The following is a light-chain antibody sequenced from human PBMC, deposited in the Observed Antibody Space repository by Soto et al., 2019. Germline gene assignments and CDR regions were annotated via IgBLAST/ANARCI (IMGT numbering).Light chain of an antibody. CDR1: QSVSSN. CDR3: QHYNNWPPWT. Sequence: EIVMTQSPATLSVSPGERATLSCRASQSVSSNLAWYQQKPGQAPRLLIYRASTRATGIPARFSGSGSGTEFTLTISSLQSEDFAVYYCQHYNNWPPWTFGQGTKWKSN. CDR2: RAS. J-gene: IGKJ1*01. V-gene: IGKV3-15*01.